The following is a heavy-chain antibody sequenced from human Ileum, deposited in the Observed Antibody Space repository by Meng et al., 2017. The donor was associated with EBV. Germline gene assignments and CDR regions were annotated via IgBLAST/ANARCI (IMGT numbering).Heavy chain of an antibody. J-gene: IGHJ4*02. Sequence: PRQDAGPGLVNPSAPLSPTSTVSGGSVSSAHCCCTCRQQPAGKGLEWIGYMSYSGSTNYSSPLESRDTITVATTNNQFSRKLSTVPAADAAVYYCAGDPQSGSTHWGQGTLVTVSS. CDR1: GGSVSSAHCC. CDR2: MSYSGST. CDR3: AGDPQSGSTH. D-gene: IGHD1-26*01. V-gene: IGHV4-61*01.